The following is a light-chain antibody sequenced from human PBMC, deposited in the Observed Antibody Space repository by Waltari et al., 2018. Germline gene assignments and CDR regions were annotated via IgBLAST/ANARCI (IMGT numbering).Light chain of an antibody. CDR2: DVN. CDR3: SSYTSSTSVV. J-gene: IGLJ2*01. V-gene: IGLV2-14*03. CDR1: SSDVGGYNF. Sequence: QSALTQPASVSGSPGQSITISCTGTSSDVGGYNFVSWYQHHPGKAPKLLIYDVNNRPSGFSDRFSGSKSGNTASLTISGLQAEYEADYYCSSYTSSTSVVFGGGTQLTVL.